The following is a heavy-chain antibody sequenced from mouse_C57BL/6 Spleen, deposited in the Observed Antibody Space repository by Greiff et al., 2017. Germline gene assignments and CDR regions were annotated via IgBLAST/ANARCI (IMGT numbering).Heavy chain of an antibody. D-gene: IGHD2-2*01. V-gene: IGHV14-3*01. CDR2: IDPANGNT. CDR1: GFNIKNTY. J-gene: IGHJ4*01. Sequence: VHVKQSVAELVRPGASVKLSCTASGFNIKNTYMHWVKQRPEQGLEWIGRIDPANGNTKYAPKFQGKATITADTSSNTAYLQLSSLTSEDTAIYYCARGGYPASYAMDYWGQGTSVTVSS. CDR3: ARGGYPASYAMDY.